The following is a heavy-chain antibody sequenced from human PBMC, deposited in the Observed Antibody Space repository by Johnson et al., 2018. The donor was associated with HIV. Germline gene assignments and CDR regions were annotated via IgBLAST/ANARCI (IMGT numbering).Heavy chain of an antibody. CDR2: IYSGGST. CDR1: GFTVSSNY. Sequence: EVQLVESGGGLVQPGGSLRLSCAASGFTVSSNYMSWVRQAPGKGLEWVSVIYSGGSTYYADSVKGRITISRDNSKNTLYLQMNSLRAEDTAVYYCARDRGNWAWVAFDIWGQGTMVTVSS. V-gene: IGHV3-66*02. D-gene: IGHD1-1*01. J-gene: IGHJ3*02. CDR3: ARDRGNWAWVAFDI.